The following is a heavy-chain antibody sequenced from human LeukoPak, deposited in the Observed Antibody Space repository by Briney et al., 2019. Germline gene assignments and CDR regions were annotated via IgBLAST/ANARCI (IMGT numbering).Heavy chain of an antibody. CDR1: GGSITSSVW. CDR3: ARAEDYDLLT. V-gene: IGHV4-4*02. D-gene: IGHD3-9*01. CDR2: ISHRGST. Sequence: SETLSLTCTVSGGSITSSVWWSWVRQPPGRGLEWIGEISHRGSTNYNPSLKSRITISLDKPRDQFSLNLSSVTAADTAIYYCARAEDYDLLTRGQGTLVTVSS. J-gene: IGHJ4*02.